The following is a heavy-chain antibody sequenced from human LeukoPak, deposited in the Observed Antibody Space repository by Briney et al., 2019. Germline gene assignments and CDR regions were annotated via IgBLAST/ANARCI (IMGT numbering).Heavy chain of an antibody. Sequence: GGSLRLSCAASGFIFSSYSMNWVRQAPGKGLEWVSSISSSSSYIYYADSLKGRFTISRDNAKNSLYLQMNSLRAEDTAVYYCARDSRGIAAGADYWGQGTLVTVSS. CDR3: ARDSRGIAAGADY. CDR1: GFIFSSYS. V-gene: IGHV3-21*01. CDR2: ISSSSSYI. D-gene: IGHD6-13*01. J-gene: IGHJ4*02.